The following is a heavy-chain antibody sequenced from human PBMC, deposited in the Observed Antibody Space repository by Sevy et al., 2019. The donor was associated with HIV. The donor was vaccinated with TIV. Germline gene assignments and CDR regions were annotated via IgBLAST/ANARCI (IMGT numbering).Heavy chain of an antibody. CDR2: ISTSSTYI. CDR3: ARGSCIGGSCHTGYHGMDV. Sequence: GGSLRLSCAASGFIFSGYNMHWVRQAPGKGLEWVSSISTSSTYIYQADSGKGRFTISRDNAQNSVYLQMNSLRVEDTALYYCARGSCIGGSCHTGYHGMDVWGQGTTVTVSS. D-gene: IGHD2-15*01. J-gene: IGHJ6*02. CDR1: GFIFSGYN. V-gene: IGHV3-21*06.